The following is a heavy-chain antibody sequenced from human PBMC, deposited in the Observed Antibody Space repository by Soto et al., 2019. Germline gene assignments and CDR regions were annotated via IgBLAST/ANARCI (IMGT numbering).Heavy chain of an antibody. CDR2: INHSGST. J-gene: IGHJ5*02. V-gene: IGHV4-34*01. Sequence: SETLSLTCAVYGGSFSGYYWSWIRQPPGKGLEWIGEINHSGSTNYNPSLKSRVTISVDTSKNQFSLKLSSVTAADTAVYYCASGGGFDHWGQGTLVTVSS. CDR1: GGSFSGYY. CDR3: ASGGGFDH.